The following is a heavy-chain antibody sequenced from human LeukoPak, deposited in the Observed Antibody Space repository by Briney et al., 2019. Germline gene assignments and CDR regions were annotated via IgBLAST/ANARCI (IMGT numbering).Heavy chain of an antibody. Sequence: PGGSLRLSCAASGFTFSSYGMHWVRQAPGKGLEWVAVIWYDGSNKFYADSVKGRFTISRDNSKNTLYLQMNSLRAEDTAVYYCAREDTGTTGITGAFDIWGQGTMVTVSS. D-gene: IGHD1-1*01. J-gene: IGHJ3*02. V-gene: IGHV3-33*01. CDR1: GFTFSSYG. CDR2: IWYDGSNK. CDR3: AREDTGTTGITGAFDI.